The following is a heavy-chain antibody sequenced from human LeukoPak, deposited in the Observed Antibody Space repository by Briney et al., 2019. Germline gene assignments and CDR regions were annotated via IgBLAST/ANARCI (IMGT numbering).Heavy chain of an antibody. V-gene: IGHV4-59*01. CDR2: IYYSGST. CDR1: GGTISSYY. CDR3: SSEYYYDSSGYYSEDNWFDP. D-gene: IGHD3-22*01. J-gene: IGHJ5*02. Sequence: AESLTLTCTVSGGTISSYYWSWIRQAPGKGLEWIGSIYYSGSTNYNPSLKNGLTTTVDTTTNHSSLQLSTVPAADAAADYYSSEYYYDSSGYYSEDNWFDPWGQGTLVTVSS.